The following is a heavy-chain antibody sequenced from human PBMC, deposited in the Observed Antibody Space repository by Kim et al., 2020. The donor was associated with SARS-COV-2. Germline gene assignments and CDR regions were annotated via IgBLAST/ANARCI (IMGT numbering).Heavy chain of an antibody. CDR1: GFGFNTYR. CDR2: TDGSGTYT. J-gene: IGHJ4*02. Sequence: GGSLRLSCAASGFGFNTYRMNWVRQAPGKGPEWVSSTDGSGTYTFYADSVKGRFTMARDNVKNFMYLQMNSVRADDTAVYYWVRGHSSGYYYDFWGQGTLVTVSS. V-gene: IGHV3-21*06. CDR3: VRGHSSGYYYDF. D-gene: IGHD3-22*01.